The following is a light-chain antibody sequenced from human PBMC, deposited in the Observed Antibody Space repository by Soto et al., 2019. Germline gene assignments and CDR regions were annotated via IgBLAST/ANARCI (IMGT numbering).Light chain of an antibody. CDR3: QPYNNWPLT. V-gene: IGKV3-15*01. J-gene: IGKJ4*01. CDR2: DTS. CDR1: QGIGDT. Sequence: EVVIRQSPSTLSVSPGEGATLPCRASQGIGDTLAWYQHKPGQTPRLLIYDTSTRATGVPTRFSGSRSGAEFTLTINSLQSEDFAVYYCQPYNNWPLTFGGGTKVDIK.